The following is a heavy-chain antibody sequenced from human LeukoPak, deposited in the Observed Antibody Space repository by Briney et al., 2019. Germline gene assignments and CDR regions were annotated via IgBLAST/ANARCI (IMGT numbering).Heavy chain of an antibody. J-gene: IGHJ3*02. D-gene: IGHD4-23*01. CDR2: VYYSGST. V-gene: IGHV4-59*11. CDR1: GGSISNHY. CDR3: ARATTVVTPVWGAFDI. Sequence: SETLFLTCTVSGGSISNHYWSWIRQAPGKGLEWIGYVYYSGSTRYNPSVKSRVTISVDTSKNQFSLKLSSVTAADTAVYYCARATTVVTPVWGAFDIWGQGTMVTVSS.